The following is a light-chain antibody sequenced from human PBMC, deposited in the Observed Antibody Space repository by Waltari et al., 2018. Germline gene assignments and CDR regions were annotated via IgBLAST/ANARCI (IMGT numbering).Light chain of an antibody. CDR1: QSISSW. V-gene: IGKV1-5*03. CDR2: KAS. J-gene: IGKJ4*01. Sequence: DIQMTQSPSTRAASVGDRVTITCRASQSISSWLAWYQQKPGKAPKLLIYKASSLDSGVPSRFSGSGSGTEFTLTISSLQPDDFAPYYCQQYNSYSGLTFGGGTKVEIK. CDR3: QQYNSYSGLT.